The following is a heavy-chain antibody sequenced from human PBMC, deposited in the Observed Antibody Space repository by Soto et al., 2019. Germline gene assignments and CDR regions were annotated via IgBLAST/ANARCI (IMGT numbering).Heavy chain of an antibody. V-gene: IGHV1-18*01. Sequence: ASVKVSCKASGYTFTSYGISWVRQAPGQGLEWMGWISAYNGNTNYAQKLQGRVTMTTDTSTSTAYMELRSLRSDDTAVYYCARGRGYCTNGVCYPNWFDPWGQGTLVTVSS. J-gene: IGHJ5*02. CDR3: ARGRGYCTNGVCYPNWFDP. CDR2: ISAYNGNT. D-gene: IGHD2-8*01. CDR1: GYTFTSYG.